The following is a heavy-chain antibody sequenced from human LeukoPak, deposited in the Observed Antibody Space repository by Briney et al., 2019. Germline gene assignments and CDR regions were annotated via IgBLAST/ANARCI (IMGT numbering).Heavy chain of an antibody. CDR2: FDPEDGET. D-gene: IGHD3-10*01. V-gene: IGHV1-24*01. J-gene: IGHJ5*02. CDR1: GYTLTELS. Sequence: ASVKVSCKVSGYTLTELSMHWVRQAPGKGLEWMGGFDPEDGETIYAQKFQGRVTMTEDTSTDTAYMELSSLRSEDTAVYYCATPVRGVNWFDPWDQGTLVTVSS. CDR3: ATPVRGVNWFDP.